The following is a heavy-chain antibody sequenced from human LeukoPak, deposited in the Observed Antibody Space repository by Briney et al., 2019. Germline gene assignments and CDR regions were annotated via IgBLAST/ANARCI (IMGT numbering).Heavy chain of an antibody. Sequence: SETLSLTCTVSGGSVSSSNCYWGWIRQPPGKGLEWIGNIYYSGSTYYNPSLKSRVTLSVDTSKNQFSLKLSSVTAADTAVYYCARGSVAVDYWGQGTLVTVSS. D-gene: IGHD4-23*01. CDR3: ARGSVAVDY. V-gene: IGHV4-39*07. CDR2: IYYSGST. CDR1: GGSVSSSNCY. J-gene: IGHJ4*02.